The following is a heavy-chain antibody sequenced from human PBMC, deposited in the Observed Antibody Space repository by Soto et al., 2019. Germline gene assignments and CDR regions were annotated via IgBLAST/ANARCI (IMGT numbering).Heavy chain of an antibody. CDR1: GFTLSNYA. CDR2: FSGSGGST. Sequence: EVHLLESGGGLVQPGGSLRLSCAASGFTLSNYAMSWVRQTPGKELEWVSGFSGSGGSTYYADSVKGRFTISRDDSKNTLDLQMNSLRAEDSALYYCAREVGPTWFSYCDYWGQGALVTVSS. V-gene: IGHV3-23*01. CDR3: AREVGPTWFSYCDY. J-gene: IGHJ4*02. D-gene: IGHD1-26*01.